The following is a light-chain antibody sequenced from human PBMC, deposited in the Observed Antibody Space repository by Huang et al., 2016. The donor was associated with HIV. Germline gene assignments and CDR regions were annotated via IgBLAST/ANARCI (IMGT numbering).Light chain of an antibody. Sequence: DIQMTQSPSAMSASVGDRVTITCRATQDTYNYVAWFQQKPGKAPKRLIYGASSLQTVVPSMFSGSGSGTEFTLTISSLQPEDSATYYCLQHKNFHTPTFGQGTKVEIK. J-gene: IGKJ1*01. V-gene: IGKV1-17*03. CDR1: QDTYNY. CDR2: GAS. CDR3: LQHKNFHTPT.